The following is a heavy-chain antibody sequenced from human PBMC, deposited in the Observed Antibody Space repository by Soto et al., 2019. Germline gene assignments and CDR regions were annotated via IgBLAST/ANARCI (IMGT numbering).Heavy chain of an antibody. J-gene: IGHJ6*02. Sequence: QITLKESGPTLVKPTQTLTLTCTFSGLSLSTTGVGVGWIRQPPGKALEWVALICWDDDKRYSPSLKSRLTITKDTSKNQVVLTMTNMDPVDTATYYCVQSRCGGDCLQSYSSHSYYGLDVWGQGTTVTVSS. CDR2: ICWDDDK. D-gene: IGHD2-21*02. V-gene: IGHV2-5*02. CDR3: VQSRCGGDCLQSYSSHSYYGLDV. CDR1: GLSLSTTGVG.